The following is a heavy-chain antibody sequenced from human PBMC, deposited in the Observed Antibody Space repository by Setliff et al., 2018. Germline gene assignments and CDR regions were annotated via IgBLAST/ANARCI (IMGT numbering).Heavy chain of an antibody. CDR3: ARHLLVQGTYHFDY. Sequence: PSETLSLTCTVSGGSISPYFWSWIRQPPGKGLEWIGSMYYSGSTYYNPSLKGRVTLSVDTTKNQFSLKLTSMTAADTAVYFCARHLLVQGTYHFDYWGQGSPVTVS. J-gene: IGHJ4*02. V-gene: IGHV4-59*04. D-gene: IGHD3-10*01. CDR2: MYYSGST. CDR1: GGSISPYF.